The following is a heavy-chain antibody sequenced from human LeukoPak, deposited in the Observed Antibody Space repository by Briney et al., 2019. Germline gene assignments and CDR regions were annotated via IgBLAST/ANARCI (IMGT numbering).Heavy chain of an antibody. CDR2: IIPIFGTA. D-gene: IGHD1-26*01. J-gene: IGHJ3*02. V-gene: IGHV1-69*05. Sequence: SVKVSCKASGGTFSSYAISWVRQAPGQGLEWMGGIIPIFGTANYAQKFQGRVTITTDESTSTAYMELSSLRSEDTAVYYCARGEGLPYAFDIWGQGTMVTVSS. CDR3: ARGEGLPYAFDI. CDR1: GGTFSSYA.